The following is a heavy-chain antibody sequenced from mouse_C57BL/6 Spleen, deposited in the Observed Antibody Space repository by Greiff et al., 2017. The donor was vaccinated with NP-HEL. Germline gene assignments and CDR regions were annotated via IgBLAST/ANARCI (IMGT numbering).Heavy chain of an antibody. Sequence: QVTLKESGPVIFQPSQTLSLTCSFSGFSLSTFGMGVGWIRQPSGKGLEWLDPLWWDDDKYYGPALKSRLTISKDTSKNQVFLKIANVDTADTATYYCARTAPHYDYDYFDYWGQGTTLTVSS. CDR2: LWWDDDK. CDR1: GFSLSTFGMG. CDR3: ARTAPHYDYDYFDY. V-gene: IGHV8-8*01. J-gene: IGHJ2*01. D-gene: IGHD2-4*01.